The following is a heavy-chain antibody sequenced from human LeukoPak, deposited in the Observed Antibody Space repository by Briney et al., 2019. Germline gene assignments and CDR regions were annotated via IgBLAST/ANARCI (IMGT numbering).Heavy chain of an antibody. CDR2: ISGSGGST. Sequence: GGSLRLSCAASGFTFSSYAMSWVRQAPGKGLEWVSAISGSGGSTYYADSLKGRFTLSRDNSKKTLYLQMNSLRDEDTAVYYCAKVPKGDQLNLHGFDPWGQGTLVTVSS. CDR3: AKVPKGDQLNLHGFDP. D-gene: IGHD2-21*02. CDR1: GFTFSSYA. V-gene: IGHV3-23*01. J-gene: IGHJ5*02.